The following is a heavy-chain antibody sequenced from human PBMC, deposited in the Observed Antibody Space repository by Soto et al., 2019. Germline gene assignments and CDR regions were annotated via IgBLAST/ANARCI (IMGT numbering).Heavy chain of an antibody. CDR2: IYYSGST. J-gene: IGHJ6*02. D-gene: IGHD6-13*01. CDR3: ARDTSSPHYYGMDV. Sequence: KASETLSLTCTVSGGSISSGDYYWSWIRQPPGKGLEWIGYIYYSGSTYYNPSLKSRVTISADTSKNQFSLKLSSVTAADTAVYYCARDTSSPHYYGMDVWGQGTTVTVSS. CDR1: GGSISSGDYY. V-gene: IGHV4-30-4*01.